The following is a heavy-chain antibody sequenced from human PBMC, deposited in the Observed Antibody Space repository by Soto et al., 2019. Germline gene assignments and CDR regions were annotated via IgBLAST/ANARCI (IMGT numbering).Heavy chain of an antibody. CDR1: GYTFTSYG. D-gene: IGHD6-19*01. CDR2: VSAYNGNT. Sequence: QVQLVQSGAEVKKPGASVKVSCKASGYTFTSYGISWVRQAPGQGLERMGWVSAYNGNTNYAQKLQGRVTMTTDTSTSTAYMELRSLRSDDTAVYYCARDSTSGWYGTNDAFDIWGQGTMVTVSS. J-gene: IGHJ3*02. V-gene: IGHV1-18*01. CDR3: ARDSTSGWYGTNDAFDI.